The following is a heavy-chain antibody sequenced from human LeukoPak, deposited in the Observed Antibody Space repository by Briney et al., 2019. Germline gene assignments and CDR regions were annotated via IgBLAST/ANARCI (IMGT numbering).Heavy chain of an antibody. Sequence: GGSLRLSCAASGFTFSSYAMSWVRQAPGKGLEWVSAISGSGGSTYYADSVKGRFTISRDNSKNTLYLQMNSLRAEGTAVYYCAKNSGSGWYNHFDYWGQGTLVTVSS. CDR1: GFTFSSYA. J-gene: IGHJ4*02. CDR2: ISGSGGST. CDR3: AKNSGSGWYNHFDY. D-gene: IGHD6-19*01. V-gene: IGHV3-23*01.